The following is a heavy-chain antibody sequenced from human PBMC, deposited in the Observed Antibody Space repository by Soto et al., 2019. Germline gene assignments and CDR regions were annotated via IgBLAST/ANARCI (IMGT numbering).Heavy chain of an antibody. Sequence: ASVKVSCKASGYTFTSYGISWVRQAPGQGLEWMGWISAYNGNTNYAQKLQGRVTMTTDTSTSTAYMELRSLRSDDTAVYYCARTLGYYYGSGSYNYFDYWGQGTLVTVSS. J-gene: IGHJ4*02. D-gene: IGHD3-10*01. CDR1: GYTFTSYG. CDR2: ISAYNGNT. V-gene: IGHV1-18*01. CDR3: ARTLGYYYGSGSYNYFDY.